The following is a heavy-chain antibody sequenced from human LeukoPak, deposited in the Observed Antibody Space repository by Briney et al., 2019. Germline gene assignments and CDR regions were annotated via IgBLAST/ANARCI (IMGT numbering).Heavy chain of an antibody. V-gene: IGHV1-24*01. Sequence: GASVKVSCKVSGYTLTELSMHWVRQAPGKGLEWMGGFDPEDGETIYAQKFQGRVTMTEGTSTDTAYMELSSLRSEDTAVYYCATGLDYYDSSGIDYWGQGTLVTVSS. CDR3: ATGLDYYDSSGIDY. J-gene: IGHJ4*02. CDR1: GYTLTELS. D-gene: IGHD3-22*01. CDR2: FDPEDGET.